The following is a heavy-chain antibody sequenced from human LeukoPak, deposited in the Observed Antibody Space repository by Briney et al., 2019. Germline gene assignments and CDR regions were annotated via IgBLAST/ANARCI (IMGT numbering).Heavy chain of an antibody. CDR3: ARDRGGLTTVVTSGLAFDI. CDR1: GFTFSSYW. D-gene: IGHD4-23*01. J-gene: IGHJ3*02. Sequence: GGSQRLSCAASGFTFSSYWMSWVRQAPGKGLEWVANIKQDGSEKYYVDSVKGRFTISRDNAKNSLYLQMNSLRAEDTAVYYCARDRGGLTTVVTSGLAFDIWGQGTMVTVSS. V-gene: IGHV3-7*01. CDR2: IKQDGSEK.